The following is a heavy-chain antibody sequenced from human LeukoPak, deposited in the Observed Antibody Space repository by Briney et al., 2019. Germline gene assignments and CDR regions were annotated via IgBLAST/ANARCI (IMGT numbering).Heavy chain of an antibody. V-gene: IGHV3-23*01. Sequence: GGSLRLSCAASGFTFSSYAMSWVRQAPGKGLEWVSAISGSGGSTYYADSVKGRFTTSRDNSKNTLYLQMNSLRAEDTAVYYCAKGSGYRYGYDYYYYMDVWGKGTTVTVSS. J-gene: IGHJ6*03. CDR2: ISGSGGST. D-gene: IGHD5-18*01. CDR1: GFTFSSYA. CDR3: AKGSGYRYGYDYYYYMDV.